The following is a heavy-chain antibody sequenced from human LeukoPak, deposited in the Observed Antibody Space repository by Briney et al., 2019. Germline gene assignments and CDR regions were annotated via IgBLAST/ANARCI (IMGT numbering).Heavy chain of an antibody. CDR3: ARASQRETYFNAFDI. CDR1: VGAFSGHY. CDR2: IDHTGNS. Sequence: SETLSLTCAVYVGAFSGHYWSWIRQPPGKGLEWIGEIDHTGNSNYKSSLKSRVTISVDTSKNQFSLSLNSVTAADTAVYYCARASQRETYFNAFDIWGQGTMVTVSS. D-gene: IGHD1-26*01. V-gene: IGHV4-34*01. J-gene: IGHJ3*02.